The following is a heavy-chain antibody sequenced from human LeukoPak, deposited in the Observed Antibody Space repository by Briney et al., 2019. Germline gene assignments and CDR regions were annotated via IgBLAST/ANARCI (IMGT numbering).Heavy chain of an antibody. CDR3: AAKEGGPASFDY. J-gene: IGHJ4*02. CDR1: GFIFGDYA. Sequence: GRSLSLSCAATGFIFGDYAMHWVRQVAGKGLEGVAGISKDSRTIAYADSVKGRFTISRDNARNSLHLQMGSLRTEDTAFYYWAAKEGGPASFDYWGQRTLVTVSS. CDR2: ISKDSRTI. D-gene: IGHD3-16*01. V-gene: IGHV3-9*01.